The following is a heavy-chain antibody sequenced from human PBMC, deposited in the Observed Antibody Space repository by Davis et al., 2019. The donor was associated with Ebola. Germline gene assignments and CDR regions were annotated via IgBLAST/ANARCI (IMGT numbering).Heavy chain of an antibody. D-gene: IGHD7-27*01. CDR3: AWGSSSYYYYGMDV. CDR1: GGTFSKYA. CDR2: IIPISRTS. Sequence: SVKVSCKASGGTFSKYAISWVRQAPGQGLEWMGGIIPISRTSNYAQKFQGRVTITADESTNTAYMELSSLRAEDTAVYYCAWGSSSYYYYGMDVWGQGTTVTVSS. V-gene: IGHV1-69*13. J-gene: IGHJ6*02.